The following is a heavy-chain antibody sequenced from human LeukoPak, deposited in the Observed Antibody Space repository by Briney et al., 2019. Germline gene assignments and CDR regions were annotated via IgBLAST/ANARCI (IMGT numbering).Heavy chain of an antibody. CDR2: IYSGGST. Sequence: PGGSLRLSCAASGFTFSSYAMHWVRQAPGKGLEWVSVIYSGGSTYYADSVKGRFTISRDNSKNTLYLQMNSLRAEDTAVYYCARGWSYYEYYFDYWGQGTLVTVSS. J-gene: IGHJ4*02. CDR1: GFTFSSYA. CDR3: ARGWSYYEYYFDY. V-gene: IGHV3-53*01. D-gene: IGHD3-22*01.